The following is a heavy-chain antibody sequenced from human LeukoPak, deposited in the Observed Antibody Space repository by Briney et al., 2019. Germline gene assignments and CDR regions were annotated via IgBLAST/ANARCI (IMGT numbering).Heavy chain of an antibody. V-gene: IGHV1-69*13. J-gene: IGHJ4*02. CDR3: ARGGRDGYNYFDY. CDR2: IIPIFGTA. D-gene: IGHD5-24*01. CDR1: GGTFSSYA. Sequence: GASVKVSCKASGGTFSSYAISWVRQAPGQGLEWMGGIIPIFGTANYAQEFQGRVTITADESTSTAYMELSSLRSEDTAVYYCARGGRDGYNYFDYWGQGTLVTVSS.